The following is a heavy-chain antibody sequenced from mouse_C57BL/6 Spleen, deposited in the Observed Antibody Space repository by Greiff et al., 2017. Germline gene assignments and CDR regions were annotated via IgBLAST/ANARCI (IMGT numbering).Heavy chain of an antibody. CDR3: APIYYDYDMWFAY. V-gene: IGHV1-82*01. CDR1: GYAFSSSW. CDR2: IYPGDGDT. D-gene: IGHD2-4*01. Sequence: QVQLQQSGPELVKPGASVKISCKASGYAFSSSWMNWVKQRPGKGLEWIGRIYPGDGDTNYNGKFKGKATLTADKSSSTAYMQLSSLTSEDSAVYFCAPIYYDYDMWFAYWGQGTLVTVAA. J-gene: IGHJ3*01.